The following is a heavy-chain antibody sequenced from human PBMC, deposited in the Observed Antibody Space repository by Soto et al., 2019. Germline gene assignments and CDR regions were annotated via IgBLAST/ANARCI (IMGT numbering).Heavy chain of an antibody. J-gene: IGHJ3*02. CDR2: INPSGGST. CDR3: ERAPREYGFEAFDI. V-gene: IGHV1-46*01. D-gene: IGHD3-10*01. Sequence: ASVKVSCKASGYTFTSYYMHWVRQPPGQGLEWMGIINPSGGSTSNAQKFQDRLTMTRDTSTTTVTMELSRLRSEHTAMYYCERAPREYGFEAFDIWGQGTMVTVSS. CDR1: GYTFTSYY.